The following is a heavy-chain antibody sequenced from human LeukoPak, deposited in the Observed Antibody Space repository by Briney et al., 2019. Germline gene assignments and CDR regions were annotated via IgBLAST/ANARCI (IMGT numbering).Heavy chain of an antibody. CDR2: IFYSGST. CDR3: AKSNGYGLVDI. CDR1: GGSISSYY. D-gene: IGHD3-10*01. Sequence: SETLSLTCTVSGGSISSYYWSWIRQPPGKGLEWIGNIFYSGSTYYSPSLKSRVTISLDTSRYQFSLKLNSVTAADTAVYYCAKSNGYGLVDIWGQGTMVTVSS. J-gene: IGHJ3*02. V-gene: IGHV4-59*12.